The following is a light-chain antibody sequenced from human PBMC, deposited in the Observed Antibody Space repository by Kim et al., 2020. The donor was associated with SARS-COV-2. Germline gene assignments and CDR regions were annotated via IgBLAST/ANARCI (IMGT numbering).Light chain of an antibody. J-gene: IGKJ4*01. Sequence: DIQMTQSPSSLSASVGDRVTITCQASQDIINYLKWYQQKPGKAPKLLIYDASNLETGVPSRFSGSGSGTDFTFTISSLQPEDIATYYCQQYGNLPLTFGGGTKVDIK. CDR1: QDIINY. CDR3: QQYGNLPLT. CDR2: DAS. V-gene: IGKV1-33*01.